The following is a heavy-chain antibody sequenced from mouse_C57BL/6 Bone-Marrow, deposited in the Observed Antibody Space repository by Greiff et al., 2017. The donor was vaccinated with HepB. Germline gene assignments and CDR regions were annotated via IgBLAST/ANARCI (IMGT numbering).Heavy chain of an antibody. CDR3: TNYYGPPFAY. CDR1: GYAFSSSW. Sequence: QVQLKQSGPELVKPGASVKISCKASGYAFSSSWMNWVKQRPGKGLEWIGRIYPGDGDTNYNGKFKGKATLTADKSSSTAYMQLSSLTSEDSAVYFCTNYYGPPFAYWGQGTLVTVSA. J-gene: IGHJ3*01. CDR2: IYPGDGDT. D-gene: IGHD1-1*01. V-gene: IGHV1-82*01.